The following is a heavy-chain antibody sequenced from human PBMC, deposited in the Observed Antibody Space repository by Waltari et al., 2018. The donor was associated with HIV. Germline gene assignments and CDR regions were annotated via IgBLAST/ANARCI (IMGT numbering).Heavy chain of an antibody. Sequence: EALLVESGGGVVKPGGSLRLSCEASKFCFSRYWMVWVRQASGKGLEWVANINQDATKKNYAESVKGRFSVSRDNGKYSVFLEMNRLRVQDTAVYFCARGDQWGIFLDSYYGLDVWGRGTTVIVSS. CDR3: ARGDQWGIFLDSYYGLDV. J-gene: IGHJ6*02. V-gene: IGHV3-7*01. CDR2: INQDATKK. CDR1: KFCFSRYW. D-gene: IGHD1-26*01.